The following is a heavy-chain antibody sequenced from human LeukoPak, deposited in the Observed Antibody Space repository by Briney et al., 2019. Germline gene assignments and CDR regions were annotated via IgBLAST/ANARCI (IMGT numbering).Heavy chain of an antibody. V-gene: IGHV3-53*01. D-gene: IGHD3-10*01. CDR1: GFTLSTRY. Sequence: GGSLRLSCAASGFTLSTRYMSWVRQAPGKGLEWVSLIYSGGTIYYADSVKGRFTISRDSSKNMLYLQMNSLRADDTAVYYCARPASGGLSEDYWGQGTLVTVSS. J-gene: IGHJ4*02. CDR2: IYSGGTI. CDR3: ARPASGGLSEDY.